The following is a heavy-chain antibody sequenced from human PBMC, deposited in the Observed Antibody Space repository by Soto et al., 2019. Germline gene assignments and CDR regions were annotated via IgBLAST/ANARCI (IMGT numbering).Heavy chain of an antibody. CDR1: GYTFTSYG. J-gene: IGHJ4*02. CDR2: ISAYNGNT. Sequence: GASVKVSCKASGYTFTSYGISWVRQAPGQGLEWMGWISAYNGNTNYAQKFQGRVTITADESTSTAYMELSSLRSEDTAVYYCATRNWNDVSRGYWGQGTLVNVS. V-gene: IGHV1-18*01. CDR3: ATRNWNDVSRGY. D-gene: IGHD1-20*01.